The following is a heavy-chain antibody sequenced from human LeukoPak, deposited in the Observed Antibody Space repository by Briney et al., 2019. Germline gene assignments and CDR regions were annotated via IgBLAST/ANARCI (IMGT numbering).Heavy chain of an antibody. J-gene: IGHJ4*02. CDR1: GFTLSSYA. D-gene: IGHD2-2*01. CDR2: ISGSGGST. Sequence: PGGSLRLSCTASGFTLSSYAMSWVRQAPGKGLEWVSGISGSGGSTYYAESVKGRFTISRDNSKNTLYLQMNSLRAEDTAVYFCAKKSSLIGFDYWGQGTLVTVSS. CDR3: AKKSSLIGFDY. V-gene: IGHV3-23*01.